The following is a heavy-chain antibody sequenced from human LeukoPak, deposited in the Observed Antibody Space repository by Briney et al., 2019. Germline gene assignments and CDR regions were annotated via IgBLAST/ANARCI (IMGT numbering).Heavy chain of an antibody. CDR3: ARDFTMVREVPYYGMDV. CDR2: IIPILGIA. D-gene: IGHD3-10*01. V-gene: IGHV1-69*04. J-gene: IGHJ6*02. Sequence: ASVKVSCKASGGTFSSYAISWVRQAPGQGLEWMGRIIPILGIANYAQKFQGRVTITADKSTSTAYMELSRLRSDDTAVYYCARDFTMVREVPYYGMDVWGQGTTVTVSS. CDR1: GGTFSSYA.